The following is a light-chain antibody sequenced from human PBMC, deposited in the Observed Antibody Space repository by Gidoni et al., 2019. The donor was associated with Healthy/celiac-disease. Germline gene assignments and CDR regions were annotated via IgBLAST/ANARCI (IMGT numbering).Light chain of an antibody. CDR2: CAS. Sequence: EIVLPQSPGTLSLSPGERATLSCRASQSVSSSYLAWYQQKPGQAPRRLIYCASSRATGIPDRFSGSGSGTDFTLTISRLEPEDFAVYYCQQYGSSQWTFXQXTKVEIK. CDR1: QSVSSSY. J-gene: IGKJ1*01. CDR3: QQYGSSQWT. V-gene: IGKV3-20*01.